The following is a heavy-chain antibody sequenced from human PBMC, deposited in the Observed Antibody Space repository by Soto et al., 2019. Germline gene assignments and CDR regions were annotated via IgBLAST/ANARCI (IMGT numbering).Heavy chain of an antibody. D-gene: IGHD1-26*01. J-gene: IGHJ6*02. CDR2: IYYSGST. CDR1: GGFPSRGGYF. V-gene: IGHV4-31*02. Sequence: SETLSLPWTVSGGFPSRGGYFWSRVRQHPGKGLGVIGYIYYSGSTYYNPSLKSRVTISVDTSKNQFSLKLSSVTAADTAVYYCAREPEGGSYSGWSYYYYGMDVWGQGTTVTVS. CDR3: AREPEGGSYSGWSYYYYGMDV.